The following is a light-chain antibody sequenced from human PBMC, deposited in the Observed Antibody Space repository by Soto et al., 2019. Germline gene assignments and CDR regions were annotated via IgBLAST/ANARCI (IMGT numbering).Light chain of an antibody. Sequence: EIVLTQSPGTLSSFPGDRVTLSCRASQYINTRLAWYQHRPGQAPRLLIYQTSIRAAGIPARFSASGSGTDFTLTISRLEPEDFAVYYCQQYGSSPPLTFGGGTKVDIK. CDR3: QQYGSSPPLT. V-gene: IGKV3-20*01. J-gene: IGKJ4*01. CDR2: QTS. CDR1: QYINTR.